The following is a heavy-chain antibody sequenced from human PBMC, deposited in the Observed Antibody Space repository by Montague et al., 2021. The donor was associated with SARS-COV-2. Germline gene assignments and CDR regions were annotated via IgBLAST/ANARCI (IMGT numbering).Heavy chain of an antibody. CDR1: GFSLSTTGVG. CDR2: IYWDDDK. CDR3: AHGRQQLWVTTAFDY. D-gene: IGHD5-18*01. Sequence: PALVKPTQTLTLTCTFSGFSLSTTGVGVGWIRQPPGKTLEWLALIYWDDDKRYSPSLKSRLTITKDTSKNQVVLAMTNMGPVDTATYYCAHGRQQLWVTTAFDYWGQGTLVTVSS. V-gene: IGHV2-5*02. J-gene: IGHJ4*02.